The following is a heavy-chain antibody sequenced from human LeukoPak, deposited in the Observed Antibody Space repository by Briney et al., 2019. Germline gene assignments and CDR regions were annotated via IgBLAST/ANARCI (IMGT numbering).Heavy chain of an antibody. CDR3: AKGFSNLIRGFLDYFDY. D-gene: IGHD3-3*01. Sequence: GGSLRLSCAASGFTFDDYAMHWVRQAPGKGLEWVSGISWNSGSIGYADSVKGRFTISIDNAKNSLYLQMNSLRAEDMALYYCAKGFSNLIRGFLDYFDYWGQGTLVTVSS. V-gene: IGHV3-9*03. CDR2: ISWNSGSI. CDR1: GFTFDDYA. J-gene: IGHJ4*02.